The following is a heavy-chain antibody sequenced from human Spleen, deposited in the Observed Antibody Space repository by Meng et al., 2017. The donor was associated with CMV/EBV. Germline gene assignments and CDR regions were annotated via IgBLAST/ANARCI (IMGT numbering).Heavy chain of an antibody. J-gene: IGHJ4*02. CDR2: LSGGGCNT. CDR1: GFTFRRYA. CDR3: VKDGIEGYYDSSGYYDY. D-gene: IGHD3-22*01. Sequence: GESLKISCEASGFTFRRYAMNWVRQAPGKGLEWVSTLSGGGCNTYYADSVKGRFTITRDNSKNTLYLEMNSLRAEDTAVFYCVKDGIEGYYDSSGYYDYWGQGTLVTVSS. V-gene: IGHV3-23*01.